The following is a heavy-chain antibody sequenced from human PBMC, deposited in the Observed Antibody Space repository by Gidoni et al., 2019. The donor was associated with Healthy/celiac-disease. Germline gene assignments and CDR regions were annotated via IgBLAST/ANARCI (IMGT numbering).Heavy chain of an antibody. CDR3: ARSPLCSGGSCYLGDAFDI. Sequence: QVQLVESGGGVVQPGRSLRLSCAASGFTFSSYGMPWVRPAPGKGLEWVAVIWYEGSNKYYADSVKGRFTISRDNSKNTLYLQMNSLRAEDTAVYYCARSPLCSGGSCYLGDAFDIWGQGTMVTVSS. CDR1: GFTFSSYG. J-gene: IGHJ3*02. D-gene: IGHD2-15*01. V-gene: IGHV3-33*01. CDR2: IWYEGSNK.